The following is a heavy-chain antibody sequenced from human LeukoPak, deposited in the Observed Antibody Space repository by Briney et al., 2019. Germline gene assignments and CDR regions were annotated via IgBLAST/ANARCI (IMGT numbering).Heavy chain of an antibody. V-gene: IGHV4-59*01. CDR1: GGSISSYY. D-gene: IGHD1-7*01. CDR3: ARVASVTGTPTLDY. CDR2: IYYSGST. Sequence: PSETLSLTCTVSGGSISSYYWSWIRQPPGKGLEWIGYIYYSGSTNYNPSLKSRVTISVDTSKNQFSLNLSSVTAADTAVYYCARVASVTGTPTLDYWGQGTLVTVSS. J-gene: IGHJ4*02.